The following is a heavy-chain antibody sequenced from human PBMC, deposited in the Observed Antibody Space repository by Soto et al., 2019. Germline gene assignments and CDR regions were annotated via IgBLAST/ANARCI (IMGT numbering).Heavy chain of an antibody. V-gene: IGHV1-3*01. CDR3: ARYLSSGSYYVRAFDI. CDR1: GYTFTSYA. J-gene: IGHJ3*02. Sequence: ASVKVSCKASGYTFTSYAMHWVRQAPGQRLEWMGWINAGNGNTKYSQKFQGRVTITRDTSASTAYMELSSLRSEDTAVYYCARYLSSGSYYVRAFDIWGQGTMVTVSS. CDR2: INAGNGNT. D-gene: IGHD1-26*01.